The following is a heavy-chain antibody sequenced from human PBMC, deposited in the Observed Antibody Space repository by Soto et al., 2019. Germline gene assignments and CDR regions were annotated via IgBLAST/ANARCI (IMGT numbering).Heavy chain of an antibody. Sequence: QEQLQESGPGLVKPSETLSLTCTVSGGSISSYYWSWIRQPPGKGLEWIGYIYYSGSTNFNPSLESRVTISVDTSKNQFSLKLISVTAADPAVYYCARGGYYFDYLGQGTLVTVSS. CDR2: IYYSGST. CDR1: GGSISSYY. CDR3: ARGGYYFDY. J-gene: IGHJ4*02. V-gene: IGHV4-59*08.